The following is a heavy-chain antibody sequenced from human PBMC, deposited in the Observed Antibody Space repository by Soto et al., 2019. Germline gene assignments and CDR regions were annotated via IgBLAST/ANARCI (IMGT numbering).Heavy chain of an antibody. D-gene: IGHD3-3*01. CDR3: SRDSFWSGYYIDY. CDR1: GYSFTSQK. J-gene: IGHJ4*02. Sequence: PGASRTLSCKGSGYSFTSQKITWVRQMPGIGVEWVGRVDPGDSYTRYSPSFQGRVTISVDKSISTAYLQWNRLEASDTAICYCSRDSFWSGYYIDYWGQGTPVTVSS. CDR2: VDPGDSYT. V-gene: IGHV5-10-1*01.